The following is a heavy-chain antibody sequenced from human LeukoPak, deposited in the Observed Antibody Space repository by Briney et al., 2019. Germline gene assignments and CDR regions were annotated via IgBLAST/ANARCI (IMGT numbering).Heavy chain of an antibody. D-gene: IGHD3-10*01. CDR2: IKQDGSEK. J-gene: IGHJ4*02. CDR3: ARSYYYGSGIARYFDY. Sequence: GGSLRLSCAASGFTFSSYWMSWVRQAPGKGLEGVANIKQDGSEKYYVDSVKGRFTISRDNAKNSLYLQMNSLRAEDTAVYYCARSYYYGSGIARYFDYWGQGTLVTVSS. V-gene: IGHV3-7*01. CDR1: GFTFSSYW.